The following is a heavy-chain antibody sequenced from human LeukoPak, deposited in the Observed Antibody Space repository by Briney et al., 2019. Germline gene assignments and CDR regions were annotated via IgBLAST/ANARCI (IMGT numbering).Heavy chain of an antibody. V-gene: IGHV3-7*01. CDR1: GFTFSSYW. Sequence: PGGSLRLSCAASGFTFSSYWMSWVRQAPGKGLEWVANIKQDGSEKYEDSVKGRFTISRDSAKNSLYLQMNSLRAEDTAVYYCARDRERVDYWGQGTLVTVSS. CDR3: ARDRERVDY. CDR2: IKQDGSEK. D-gene: IGHD1-26*01. J-gene: IGHJ4*02.